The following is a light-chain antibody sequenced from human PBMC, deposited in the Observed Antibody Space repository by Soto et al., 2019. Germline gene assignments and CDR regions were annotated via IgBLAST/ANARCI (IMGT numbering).Light chain of an antibody. CDR3: QQYGSSPTT. CDR2: AAS. CDR1: QSVTSNY. J-gene: IGKJ1*01. V-gene: IGKV3-20*01. Sequence: EIVLTQSPGTLSLSPGERATLSCRASQSVTSNYLAWYQQKPGQAPRLLIYAASNRATDIADRFSGSGSGTDFTLTISRLEPADFAMFYCQQYGSSPTTFGQGTKVEIK.